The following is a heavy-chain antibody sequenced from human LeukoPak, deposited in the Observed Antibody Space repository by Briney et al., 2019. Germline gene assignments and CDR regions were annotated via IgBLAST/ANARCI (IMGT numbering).Heavy chain of an antibody. J-gene: IGHJ4*02. CDR1: GFTFSSYD. D-gene: IGHD6-13*01. CDR3: AREDGYSSSWYSDY. V-gene: IGHV3-13*04. Sequence: PGGSLRLSCAASGFTFSSYDMHWVRQATGKGLEWVSTIGTAGDTYSSGSVKGRFTVSRDNAKNSLYLQMNSLRAEDTAVYYCAREDGYSSSWYSDYWGQGTLVTVSS. CDR2: IGTAGDT.